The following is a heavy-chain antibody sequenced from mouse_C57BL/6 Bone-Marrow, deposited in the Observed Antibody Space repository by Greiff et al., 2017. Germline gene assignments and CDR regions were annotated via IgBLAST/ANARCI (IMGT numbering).Heavy chain of an antibody. CDR1: GYTFTSYG. Sequence: VQLQQSGAELARPGASVKLSCKASGYTFTSYGISWVKQRTGQGLEWIGEIYPRSGNTYYNEKFKGKATLTADKSSSTAYMELRSLTSEYSAVDFCAIETTVVAPFAYWGQGTLVTVSA. D-gene: IGHD1-1*01. V-gene: IGHV1-81*01. J-gene: IGHJ3*01. CDR2: IYPRSGNT. CDR3: AIETTVVAPFAY.